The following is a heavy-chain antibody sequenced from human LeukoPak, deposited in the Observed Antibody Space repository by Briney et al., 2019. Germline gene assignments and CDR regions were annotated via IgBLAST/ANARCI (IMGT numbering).Heavy chain of an antibody. V-gene: IGHV3-21*01. J-gene: IGHJ5*02. CDR2: ISSSSSYI. D-gene: IGHD2-2*02. CDR1: RFTFSSYS. Sequence: GGSLRLSCAASRFTFSSYSMNWVRQAPGKGLEWVSSISSSSSYIYYADSVKGRFTISRDNAKNSLYLQMNSLRAEDKAVYYCARDHCSSTSCYTTYNWFDPWGQGTLVTVSS. CDR3: ARDHCSSTSCYTTYNWFDP.